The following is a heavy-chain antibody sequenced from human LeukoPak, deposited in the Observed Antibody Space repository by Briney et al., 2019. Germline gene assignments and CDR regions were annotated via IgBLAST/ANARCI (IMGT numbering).Heavy chain of an antibody. D-gene: IGHD6-13*01. Sequence: SVKVSCKASGGTFSTYPISWVRQAPGQGLEWMGGIIPIFDTANYAQKFQDRVTITADKSTSTAYMELSSLRSEDTAVYYCARVVGLTGYSSSWYSGYYYYMDVWGKGTTVTVSS. V-gene: IGHV1-69*06. CDR2: IIPIFDTA. CDR3: ARVVGLTGYSSSWYSGYYYYMDV. J-gene: IGHJ6*03. CDR1: GGTFSTYP.